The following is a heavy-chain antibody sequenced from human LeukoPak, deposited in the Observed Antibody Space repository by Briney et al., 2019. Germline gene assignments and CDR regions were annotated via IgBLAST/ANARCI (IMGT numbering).Heavy chain of an antibody. CDR1: GGSISSGGYS. Sequence: SETLSLTCAVSGGSISSGGYSWSWIRQPPGKGLEWIGYIYYSGSTYYNPSLKSRVTISVDTSKNQFSLKLSSVTAADTAVYYCARREGVQLERLLTRDYWGQGTLVTVSS. CDR2: IYYSGST. CDR3: ARREGVQLERLLTRDY. V-gene: IGHV4-30-4*07. J-gene: IGHJ4*02. D-gene: IGHD1-1*01.